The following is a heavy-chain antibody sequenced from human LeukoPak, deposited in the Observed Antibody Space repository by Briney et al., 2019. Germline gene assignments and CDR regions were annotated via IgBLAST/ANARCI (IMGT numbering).Heavy chain of an antibody. CDR2: IWYDGSNK. J-gene: IGHJ3*01. Sequence: GRSLRLSRAASGFTFSSYGMHWVRQAPGKGLEWVAVIWYDGSNKYYADSVKGRFTISRDNSKNTLYLQMNSLRAEDTAVYYCASAGYYDSSGYYYLRGRAFELWGQGTMVTVSS. CDR3: ASAGYYDSSGYYYLRGRAFEL. CDR1: GFTFSSYG. V-gene: IGHV3-33*01. D-gene: IGHD3-22*01.